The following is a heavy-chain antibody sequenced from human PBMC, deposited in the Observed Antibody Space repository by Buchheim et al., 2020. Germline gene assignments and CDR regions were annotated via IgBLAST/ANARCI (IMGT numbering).Heavy chain of an antibody. D-gene: IGHD6-19*01. CDR3: AREDAAVAGAFDY. CDR1: GFTVSSNY. CDR2: IYSGGST. V-gene: IGHV3-53*02. J-gene: IGHJ4*02. Sequence: EVQLVETGGGLIQPGGSLSLSCAASGFTVSSNYMSWVRQAPGKGLEWVSVIYSGGSTYYADSVKGRFTISRDNSKNTLYLQMNSLRAEDTAVYYCAREDAAVAGAFDYWGQGTL.